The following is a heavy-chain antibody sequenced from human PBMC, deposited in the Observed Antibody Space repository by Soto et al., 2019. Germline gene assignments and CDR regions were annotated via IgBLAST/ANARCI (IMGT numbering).Heavy chain of an antibody. CDR3: ASELRYGANSGGAFDI. CDR2: ISWNSDSI. CDR1: GFTFNDHG. V-gene: IGHV3-9*01. D-gene: IGHD4-17*01. Sequence: EVQLVESGGGLVQPGRSLRLSCAASGFTFNDHGMHWVRQAPGKGLEWVSGISWNSDSIAYADSVRGRFTISRDNAKNSLYLQMNFLRAEDTAVYYCASELRYGANSGGAFDIWGQGTMVSVSS. J-gene: IGHJ3*02.